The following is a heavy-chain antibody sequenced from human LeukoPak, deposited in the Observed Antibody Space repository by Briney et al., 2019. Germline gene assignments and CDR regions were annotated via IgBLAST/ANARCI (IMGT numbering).Heavy chain of an antibody. Sequence: SISSSSSYIYYADSVKGRFTISRDNAKNSLYLQMNSLRAEDTAVYYCARTSVIKSHHYFDYWGQGTLVTVSS. D-gene: IGHD3-10*01. CDR3: ARTSVIKSHHYFDY. V-gene: IGHV3-21*01. J-gene: IGHJ4*02. CDR2: ISSSSSYI.